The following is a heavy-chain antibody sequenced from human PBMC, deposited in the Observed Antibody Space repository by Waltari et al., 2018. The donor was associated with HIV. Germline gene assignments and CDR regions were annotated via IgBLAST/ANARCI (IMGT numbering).Heavy chain of an antibody. CDR1: GGTFSSYA. J-gene: IGHJ4*02. CDR3: ARDRGYSGYDPRRCLDY. D-gene: IGHD5-12*01. V-gene: IGHV1-69*04. Sequence: QVQLVQSGAEVKKPGSSVKVSCKASGGTFSSYAISWVRQAPGQGLEWMGRIIPILGIANYAQKFQGRVTITADKSTSTAYMELSSLRSEDTAVYYCARDRGYSGYDPRRCLDYWGQGTLVTVSS. CDR2: IIPILGIA.